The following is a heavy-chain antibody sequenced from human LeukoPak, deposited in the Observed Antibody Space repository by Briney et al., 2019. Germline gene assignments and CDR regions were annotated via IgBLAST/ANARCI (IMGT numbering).Heavy chain of an antibody. CDR2: MNPNSGNT. CDR3: ARDPSSIRPPRLLGELSRILYYFDY. J-gene: IGHJ4*02. V-gene: IGHV1-8*03. Sequence: ASVKVSCKASGYTFTSYDINWVRQATGQGLEWMGWMNPNSGNTGYAQKFQGRVTITRNTSISTAYMELSSLRSEDTAVYYCARDPSSIRPPRLLGELSRILYYFDYWGQGTLVTVSS. CDR1: GYTFTSYD. D-gene: IGHD3-16*02.